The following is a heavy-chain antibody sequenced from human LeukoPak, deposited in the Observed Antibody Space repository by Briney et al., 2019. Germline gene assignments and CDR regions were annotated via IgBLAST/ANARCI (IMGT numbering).Heavy chain of an antibody. CDR2: IYYSGST. J-gene: IGHJ2*01. D-gene: IGHD3-3*01. V-gene: IGHV4-61*05. Sequence: SGTLSLTCTVSGGSISSSSYYWSWIRQPPGKGLEWIGYIYYSGSTNYNPSLKSRVTISVDTSKNQFSLKLSSVTAADTAVYYCARTYYDFWSGSRYWYFHLWGRGTLVTVSS. CDR3: ARTYYDFWSGSRYWYFHL. CDR1: GGSISSSSYY.